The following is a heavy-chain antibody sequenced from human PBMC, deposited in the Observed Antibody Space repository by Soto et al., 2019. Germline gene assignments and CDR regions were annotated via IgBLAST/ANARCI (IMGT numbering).Heavy chain of an antibody. V-gene: IGHV1-69*13. J-gene: IGHJ4*02. D-gene: IGHD3-9*01. Sequence: SVKVSCKASGGTFSSYAISWVRQAPGQGLEWMGGIIPIFGTANYAQKFQGRVTITADESTSTAYMELSSLRSEDTAVYYCHTQKGGYDILTGYYPAFDYWGQGTLVTVPS. CDR1: GGTFSSYA. CDR3: HTQKGGYDILTGYYPAFDY. CDR2: IIPIFGTA.